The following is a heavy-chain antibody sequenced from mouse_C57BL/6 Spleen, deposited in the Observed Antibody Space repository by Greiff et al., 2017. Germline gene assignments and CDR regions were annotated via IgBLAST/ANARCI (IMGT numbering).Heavy chain of an antibody. Sequence: QVQLQQSGAELARPGASVKMSCKASGYTFTSYTMHWVKQRPGQGLEWIGYINPSSGYTKYNQKFKDKATLTADKSSSTAYMHLSSLTSEDSALYNCARGPLLWLRAMDYWGQGTSVTVSS. CDR1: GYTFTSYT. D-gene: IGHD2-2*01. V-gene: IGHV1-4*01. CDR2: INPSSGYT. J-gene: IGHJ4*01. CDR3: ARGPLLWLRAMDY.